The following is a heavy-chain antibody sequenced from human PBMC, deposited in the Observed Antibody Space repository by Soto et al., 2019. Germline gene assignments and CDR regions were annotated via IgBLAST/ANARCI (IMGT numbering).Heavy chain of an antibody. CDR3: AREKESSGYPLPLDI. J-gene: IGHJ3*02. Sequence: GGSLRLSCAASGFTFSDYYMSWIRQAPGKGLEWVSYISSSSSSIYYADSVKGRFTISRDNAKNSLYLQMNSLRAEDTAVYYCAREKESSGYPLPLDIWGQGTMVTVSS. V-gene: IGHV3-11*04. CDR2: ISSSSSSI. CDR1: GFTFSDYY. D-gene: IGHD3-22*01.